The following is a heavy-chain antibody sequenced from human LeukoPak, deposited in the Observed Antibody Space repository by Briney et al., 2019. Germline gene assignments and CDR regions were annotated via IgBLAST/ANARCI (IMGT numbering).Heavy chain of an antibody. J-gene: IGHJ5*02. V-gene: IGHV1-46*04. CDR1: GYTFTAYH. CDR2: INPIRGDT. CDR3: ARAATSFGVTFPAS. Sequence: ASVKVSCKASGYTFTAYHMHWVRQTPGQGLEWMGVINPIRGDTSYAPKLQARVTLSSDMSTSTVYMELSSLRSEDTAVYYCARAATSFGVTFPASWGQGTLVNVSP. D-gene: IGHD3-3*01.